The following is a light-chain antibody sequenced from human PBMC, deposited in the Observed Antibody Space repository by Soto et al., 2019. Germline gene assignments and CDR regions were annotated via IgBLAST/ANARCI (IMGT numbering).Light chain of an antibody. Sequence: QSVLTQPHSVSGAPGQRVTISCTGSTSNIGAGYDVHWYQQLPGTAPKLFISANNTRPSGVPDRFSGSKSGTSASLAITGLQADDEADYYSQSYDSSLSGVVFVGGTKLTVL. CDR2: ANN. J-gene: IGLJ2*01. CDR1: TSNIGAGYD. CDR3: QSYDSSLSGVV. V-gene: IGLV1-40*01.